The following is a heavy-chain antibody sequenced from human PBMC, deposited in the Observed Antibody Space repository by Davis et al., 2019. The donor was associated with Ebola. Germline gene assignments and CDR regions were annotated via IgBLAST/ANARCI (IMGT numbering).Heavy chain of an antibody. Sequence: GGSLRLSCAASGFTFSSYAVSWVRQAPGKGLEWLAVISSDGTKQDRADSVKGRFTLSRDNSRNTVYVEMDSLRPEETAVYYCARGLWDSYGSGLPKYFDIWGQGTSVTVAS. CDR2: ISSDGTKQ. CDR1: GFTFSSYA. J-gene: IGHJ4*02. D-gene: IGHD3-10*01. CDR3: ARGLWDSYGSGLPKYFDI. V-gene: IGHV3-30-3*01.